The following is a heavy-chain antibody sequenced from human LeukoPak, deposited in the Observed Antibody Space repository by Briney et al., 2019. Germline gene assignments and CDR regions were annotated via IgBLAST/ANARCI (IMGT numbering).Heavy chain of an antibody. CDR3: KLTSDSRKGYYYYYMDV. CDR2: IYYSGST. CDR1: GGSISSSSYY. J-gene: IGHJ6*03. V-gene: IGHV4-39*01. Sequence: SETLSLTCTVSGGSISSSSYYWGWIRQPPGKGLEWIGIIYYSGSTYSNPSLKSRVTISVDTSKNQFSLKLSSVTAADTAVYYCKLTSDSRKGYYYYYMDVWGKGTTVTISS. D-gene: IGHD3-22*01.